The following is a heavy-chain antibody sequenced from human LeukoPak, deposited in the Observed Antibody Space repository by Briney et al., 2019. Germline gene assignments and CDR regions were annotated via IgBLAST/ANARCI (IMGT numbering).Heavy chain of an antibody. CDR2: IIPIFGTA. Sequence: ASVKVSCKASGGTFSSYAISWVGQAPGQGLEWMGGIIPIFGTANYAQKFQGRVTITTDESTSTAYMELSSLRSEDTAVYYCARESDCSSTSCYTLGYWGQGTLVTVSS. J-gene: IGHJ4*02. CDR3: ARESDCSSTSCYTLGY. CDR1: GGTFSSYA. D-gene: IGHD2-2*02. V-gene: IGHV1-69*05.